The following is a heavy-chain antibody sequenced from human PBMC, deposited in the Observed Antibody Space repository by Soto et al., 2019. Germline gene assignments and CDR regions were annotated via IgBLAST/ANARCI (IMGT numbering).Heavy chain of an antibody. CDR1: GGSLSGYY. J-gene: IGHJ6*02. CDR3: ARGGYRSSAGMDV. CDR2: INHSGST. D-gene: IGHD6-6*01. V-gene: IGHV4-34*01. Sequence: SETLSLTCAVYGGSLSGYYWSWIRQPPGKGLEWIGEINHSGSTNYNPSLKSRVTISVDTSKNQFSLTLSSVTAADTAVYYCARGGYRSSAGMDVWGQGTTVTVSS.